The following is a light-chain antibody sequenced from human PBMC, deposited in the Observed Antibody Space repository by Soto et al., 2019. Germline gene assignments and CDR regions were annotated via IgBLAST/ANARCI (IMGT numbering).Light chain of an antibody. CDR1: QSVNSW. CDR3: QQYNTFWT. J-gene: IGKJ1*01. V-gene: IGKV1-5*03. CDR2: KAS. Sequence: DIQMTQSPSTLSASVGERVTITCRASQSVNSWLAWYQQKPGKAPKLLIYKASSLEGGVPSRFSGSGSGTEFTLTISGLQPDDFATYYCQQYNTFWTFGQGTKVDMK.